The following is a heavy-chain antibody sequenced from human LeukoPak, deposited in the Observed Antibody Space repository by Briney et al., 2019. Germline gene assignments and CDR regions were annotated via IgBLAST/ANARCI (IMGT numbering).Heavy chain of an antibody. J-gene: IGHJ4*02. V-gene: IGHV3-15*01. D-gene: IGHD6-6*01. CDR1: GFTFSNAW. CDR3: TTGTYYSSSSGTDY. CDR2: IKSETDGGTT. Sequence: GGSLRLSCAASGFTFSNAWMSWVRQAPGKGLEWFGRIKSETDGGTTDDAAPVKGRFTISRDDSKNTLYLQMNSLKTEDTAVYYCTTGTYYSSSSGTDYWGQGTLVTVSS.